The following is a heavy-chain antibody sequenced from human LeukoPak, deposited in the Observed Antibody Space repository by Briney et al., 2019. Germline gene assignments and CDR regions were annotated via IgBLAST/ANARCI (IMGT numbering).Heavy chain of an antibody. CDR3: ARGGYCRSDSCYSNYFDP. CDR1: GYTFTNYA. Sequence: GASVKVSCKTSGYTFTNYAMNWVRQAPGQGLEWMGWMNTYTGNPTYVQGFTGRFAFSLDTSVSTAYLQINSLKTEDTAIYYCARGGYCRSDSCYSNYFDPWGQGTLVSVSS. J-gene: IGHJ5*02. V-gene: IGHV7-4-1*02. D-gene: IGHD2-15*01. CDR2: MNTYTGNP.